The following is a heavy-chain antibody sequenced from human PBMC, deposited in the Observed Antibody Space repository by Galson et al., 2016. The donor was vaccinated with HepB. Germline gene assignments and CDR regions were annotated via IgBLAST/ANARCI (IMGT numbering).Heavy chain of an antibody. CDR1: GFTFSKFA. V-gene: IGHV3-23*01. CDR2: IANSGYSK. D-gene: IGHD5-18*01. Sequence: SLRLSCAASGFTFSKFAMTWVRQAPGKGLQWVATIANSGYSKYYADSVKGRFTISRDNSKNTLNLQMNSLRAEDTAMYYCAKDAGILDWYFDLWGRGTLVTVSS. CDR3: AKDAGILDWYFDL. J-gene: IGHJ2*01.